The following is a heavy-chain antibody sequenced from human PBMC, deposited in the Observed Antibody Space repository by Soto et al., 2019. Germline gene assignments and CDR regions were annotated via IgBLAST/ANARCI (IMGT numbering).Heavy chain of an antibody. D-gene: IGHD3-22*01. J-gene: IGHJ1*01. Sequence: GGSLRPSCAASGLTFSNYAMSWVRQAPGKGLEWVSSIGGRGEITYYANSVEGRFTISRDISKNTLYLQMNSLGVDDTAVYYCANYYDSSCYPYGFFQHWGQGTLVTVSS. CDR3: ANYYDSSCYPYGFFQH. CDR1: GLTFSNYA. V-gene: IGHV3-23*01. CDR2: IGGRGEIT.